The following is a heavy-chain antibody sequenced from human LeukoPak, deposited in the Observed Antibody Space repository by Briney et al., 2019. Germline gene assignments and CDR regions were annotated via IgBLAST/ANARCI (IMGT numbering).Heavy chain of an antibody. CDR2: INTYGNNT. D-gene: IGHD2-2*01. CDR1: DFTFSRYW. CDR3: ARVLYCTNTSCYSGNDY. V-gene: IGHV3-74*01. J-gene: IGHJ4*02. Sequence: PGGSLRLSCAASDFTFSRYWMHWVRQAPGKGLVWVSRINTYGNNTIYADSVKGRFTISRDNAKNTLYLQMNSLRAEDTAVYYCARVLYCTNTSCYSGNDYWGQGTLVTVSS.